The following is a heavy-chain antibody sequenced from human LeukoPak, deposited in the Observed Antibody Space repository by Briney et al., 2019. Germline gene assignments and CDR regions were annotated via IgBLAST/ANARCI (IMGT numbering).Heavy chain of an antibody. CDR3: VRRPFGADY. CDR2: IKEDGTEK. CDR1: GFTFSSYW. D-gene: IGHD3-10*01. V-gene: IGHV3-7*01. Sequence: GGSLRLSCAASGFTFSSYWMGWVRQPPGKGLQWVANIKEDGTEKYYVDSVKGRFTISRDNAKNSVYLQMNSLRVEDTAVYYCVRRPFGADYWGQGTLVTVSS. J-gene: IGHJ4*02.